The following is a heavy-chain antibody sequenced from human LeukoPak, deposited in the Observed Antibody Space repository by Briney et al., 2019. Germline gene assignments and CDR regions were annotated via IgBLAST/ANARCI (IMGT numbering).Heavy chain of an antibody. CDR2: IWFDGRNK. CDR1: GFSFSSYG. V-gene: IGHV3-33*06. CDR3: AKDPIAQDFWGGYREYYMDV. J-gene: IGHJ6*03. Sequence: GRSLRVSCAASGFSFSSYGMHWVRQAPGKGLEWVAVIWFDGRNKYYADSVKGRFTISRDNSKNTLYLQMNSLRAEDTAVYYCAKDPIAQDFWGGYREYYMDVWGKGTTVTVSS. D-gene: IGHD3-3*01.